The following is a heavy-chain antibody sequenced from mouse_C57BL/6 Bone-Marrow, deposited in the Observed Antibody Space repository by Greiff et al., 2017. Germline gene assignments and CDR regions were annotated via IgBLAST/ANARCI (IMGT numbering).Heavy chain of an antibody. CDR1: GYSITSGYY. V-gene: IGHV3-6*01. J-gene: IGHJ2*01. CDR2: ISYDGSN. D-gene: IGHD4-1*01. CDR3: ARAGGTDY. Sequence: EVQLVESGPGLVKPSQSLSLTCSVTGYSITSGYYWNWIRQFPGNKLEWMGYISYDGSNNYNPSLKNRISITRDTSKNQFFLKLNSVTTEDTATYYCARAGGTDYWGQGTTLTVSS.